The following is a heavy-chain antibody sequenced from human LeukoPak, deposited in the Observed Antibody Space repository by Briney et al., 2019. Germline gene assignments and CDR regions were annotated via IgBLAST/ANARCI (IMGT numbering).Heavy chain of an antibody. CDR3: ARDRADYYGSGRGDYGMDV. CDR1: GGSISSYY. D-gene: IGHD3-10*01. Sequence: SETLSLTCTVSGGSISSYYWSWIRQPPGKGLEWIGYIYYSGSTNYNPSLKSRVTISVDTSKNQFSLKLSSVTAADTAVYYCARDRADYYGSGRGDYGMDVWGQGTTVTVSS. J-gene: IGHJ6*02. V-gene: IGHV4-59*01. CDR2: IYYSGST.